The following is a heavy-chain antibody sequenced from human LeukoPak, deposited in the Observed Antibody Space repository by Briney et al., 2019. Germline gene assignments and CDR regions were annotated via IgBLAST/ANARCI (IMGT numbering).Heavy chain of an antibody. D-gene: IGHD6-19*01. J-gene: IGHJ5*01. CDR2: ISSNGGST. CDR1: GFTFSSYA. CDR3: ARASSGWYGC. V-gene: IGHV3-64*01. Sequence: GGSLRLSCVVSGFTFSSYAMHWVRQAPGKGLEYVSAISSNGGSTYYANSVKGRFTISRDNSKNTLYLQMGSLRVEDMAVYYCARASSGWYGCWGQGTLVTVSS.